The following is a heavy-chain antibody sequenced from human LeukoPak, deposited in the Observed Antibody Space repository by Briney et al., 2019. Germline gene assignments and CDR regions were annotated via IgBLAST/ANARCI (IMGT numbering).Heavy chain of an antibody. CDR1: GYTFTSYY. J-gene: IGHJ5*02. CDR2: INPSGGST. V-gene: IGHV1-46*01. D-gene: IGHD4-17*01. CDR3: ARGGYGDYPWFDP. Sequence: ASVTVSCTASGYTFTSYYMHWVRQAPGQGLEWMGIINPSGGSTSYAQKFQGRVTMTRDTSTSTVYMELSSLRSEDTAVYYCARGGYGDYPWFDPWGQGTLVTVS.